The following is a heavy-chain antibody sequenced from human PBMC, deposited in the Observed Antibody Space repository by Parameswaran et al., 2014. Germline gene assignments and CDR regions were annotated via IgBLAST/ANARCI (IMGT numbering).Heavy chain of an antibody. CDR2: INPNSGGT. J-gene: IGHJ4*02. Sequence: WVRQAPGQGLEWMGWINPNSGGTNYAQKFQGWVTMTRDTSISTAYMELSRLRSDDTAVYYCAREGRDGYNAPNFFDYWGQGTLVTVSS. D-gene: IGHD5-24*01. V-gene: IGHV1-2*04. CDR3: AREGRDGYNAPNFFDY.